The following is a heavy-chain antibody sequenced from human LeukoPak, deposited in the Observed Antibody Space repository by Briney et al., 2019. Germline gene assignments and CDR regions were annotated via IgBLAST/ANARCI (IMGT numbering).Heavy chain of an antibody. CDR3: ARRIGIGFDY. CDR1: GDSVSSNSAA. J-gene: IGHJ4*02. CDR2: TYYRSKWHN. Sequence: SQTLSLTCAISGDSVSSNSAAWNWLRQSPSRGLEWLGRTYYRSKWHNDYAVSVKSRITINPDTSKNQFSLQLSSVTPEDTAVYFCARRIGIGFDYWGQGTLVTVSS. V-gene: IGHV6-1*01. D-gene: IGHD1-26*01.